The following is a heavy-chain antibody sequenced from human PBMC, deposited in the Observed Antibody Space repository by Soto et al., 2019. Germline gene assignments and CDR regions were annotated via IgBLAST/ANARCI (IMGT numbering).Heavy chain of an antibody. CDR2: ISYDGSNK. CDR1: GFTFSSYA. CDR3: ARDNGITIFGVDTYGMDV. V-gene: IGHV3-30-3*01. J-gene: IGHJ6*02. D-gene: IGHD3-3*01. Sequence: QVQLVESGGGVVQPGRSLRLSCAASGFTFSSYAMHWVRQAPGKGLEWVAVISYDGSNKYYADSVKGRFTISRDNSKNTLYLQMNSLRAEDTAVYYCARDNGITIFGVDTYGMDVWGQGTKVTVSS.